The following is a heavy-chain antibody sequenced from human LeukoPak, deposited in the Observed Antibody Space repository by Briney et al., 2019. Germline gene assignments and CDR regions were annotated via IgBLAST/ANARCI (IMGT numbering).Heavy chain of an antibody. CDR3: ARDSGSYIDY. V-gene: IGHV4-4*09. CDR1: GGSISGYY. CDR2: IYTSGST. J-gene: IGHJ4*02. D-gene: IGHD1-26*01. Sequence: SETLSLTCTVSGGSISGYYWSWIRQPPGKGLEWIGYIYTSGSTNYNPSLKSRVTISVDTSKNQFSLKLSSVTAADTAVYYCARDSGSYIDYWGQGTLVTVSS.